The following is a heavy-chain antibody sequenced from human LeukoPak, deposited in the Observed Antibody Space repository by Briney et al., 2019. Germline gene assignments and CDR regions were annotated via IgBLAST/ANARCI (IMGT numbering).Heavy chain of an antibody. CDR3: GRWGYFDSGNYFVVDY. J-gene: IGHJ4*02. CDR2: IHNNGDS. D-gene: IGHD3-22*01. CDR1: GDSIRSYY. Sequence: KSSETLSLTCIVSGDSIRSYYWNWIRQAPGKALEWIGHIHNNGDSAYNFSLKSRVTISMDTSKNQFPLKLSSVTAADTAVYYCGRWGYFDSGNYFVVDYWGQGTVVTVSS. V-gene: IGHV4-59*01.